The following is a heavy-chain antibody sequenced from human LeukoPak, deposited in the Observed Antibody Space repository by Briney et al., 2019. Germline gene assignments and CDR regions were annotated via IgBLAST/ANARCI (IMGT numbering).Heavy chain of an antibody. CDR1: GYTFTSYA. CDR2: INAGNGNT. J-gene: IGHJ4*02. Sequence: ASVKVSCKASGYTFTSYAMHWVRQAPGQRLEWMGWINAGNGNTKYSQKFQGRVTITRDTSASTAYMELSSLRSEDTAVYYCARDPGHYLYCYDSSGYQGFDYWGQGTLVTVSS. CDR3: ARDPGHYLYCYDSSGYQGFDY. D-gene: IGHD3-22*01. V-gene: IGHV1-3*01.